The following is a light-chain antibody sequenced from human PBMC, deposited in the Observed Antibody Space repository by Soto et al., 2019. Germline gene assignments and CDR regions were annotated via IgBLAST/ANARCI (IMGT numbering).Light chain of an antibody. CDR2: GAS. V-gene: IGKV3-20*01. Sequence: EIVLTQSPDTLSLSPGARATLSCRTSEPIRNTYVAWYQQQPGQAPRLLIYGASSRAIGIPDRFSGSGSGTDFTLTISGLEPEDFALYYCQQYADSPLTFGGGTKVDIK. CDR1: EPIRNTY. CDR3: QQYADSPLT. J-gene: IGKJ4*01.